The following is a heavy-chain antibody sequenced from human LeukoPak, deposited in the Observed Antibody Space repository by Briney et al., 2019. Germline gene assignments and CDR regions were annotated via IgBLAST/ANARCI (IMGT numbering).Heavy chain of an antibody. CDR3: ARSSGYYYNFDY. CDR1: GFTFSSYA. V-gene: IGHV3-21*01. D-gene: IGHD3-22*01. J-gene: IGHJ4*02. Sequence: GGSLRLSCAASGFTFSSYAMSWVRQAPGKGLEWVSSISSSSSYIYYADSVKGRFTISRDNAKNSLYLQMNSLRAEDTAVYYCARSSGYYYNFDYWGQGTLVTVSS. CDR2: ISSSSSYI.